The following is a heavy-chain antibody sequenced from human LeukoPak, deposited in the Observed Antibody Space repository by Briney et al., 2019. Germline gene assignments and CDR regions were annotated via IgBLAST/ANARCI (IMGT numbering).Heavy chain of an antibody. CDR2: IYHGGST. CDR1: HGSISDYY. V-gene: IGHV4-59*08. CDR3: ARHGGTLDYFDS. Sequence: SETLSLTCTVSHGSISDYYWSWIRQPPGKGLEWIGYIYHGGSTAYNPSFKRRVTISMDSSKNHFSLRLTSLTAADTALYYCARHGGTLDYFDSWGPGSLVTVSS. D-gene: IGHD1-26*01. J-gene: IGHJ4*02.